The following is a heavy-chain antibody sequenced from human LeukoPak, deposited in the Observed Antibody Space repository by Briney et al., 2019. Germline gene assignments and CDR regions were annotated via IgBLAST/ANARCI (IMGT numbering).Heavy chain of an antibody. CDR2: IYYSGTT. V-gene: IGHV4-59*01. D-gene: IGHD6-19*01. CDR3: ARGGSSGWYWNYYYYGMDV. CDR1: GGSISSYY. J-gene: IGHJ6*02. Sequence: SETLSLTCTVSGGSISSYYWSWIRQPPGKGLEWIGYIYYSGTTNYNPSLKSRVTISVDTSKNQFSLKLSSVTAADTAVYYCARGGSSGWYWNYYYYGMDVWGQGTTVTVSS.